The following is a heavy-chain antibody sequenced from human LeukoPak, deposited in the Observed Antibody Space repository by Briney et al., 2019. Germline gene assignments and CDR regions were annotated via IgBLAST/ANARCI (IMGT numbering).Heavy chain of an antibody. CDR1: GXXFSXYS. CDR2: ISSSSSTI. V-gene: IGHV3-48*01. Sequence: GSLRLSCAAXGXXFSXYSMNXVRQAPGKGLEWVSYISSSSSTIYYADSVKGRFTISRDNAKNSLYLQMNSLRAEDTAVYYCARDHPDVWGQGTTVTVSS. CDR3: ARDHPDV. J-gene: IGHJ6*02.